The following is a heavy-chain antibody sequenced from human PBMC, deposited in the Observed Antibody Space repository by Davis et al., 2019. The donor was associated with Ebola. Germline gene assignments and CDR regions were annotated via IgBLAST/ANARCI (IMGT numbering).Heavy chain of an antibody. Sequence: PSETLSLTCTVSGGSTSSHSRSWTRQPPGKGLEWIGYIYNSGSTNYNPSLKSRVTISVDTSKNQFSMVLSSVTAADTAVYYCARVYWYDSSAYSYLDSWGQGTLVTVSS. CDR3: ARVYWYDSSAYSYLDS. CDR1: GGSTSSHS. CDR2: IYNSGST. D-gene: IGHD3-22*01. V-gene: IGHV4-59*11. J-gene: IGHJ4*02.